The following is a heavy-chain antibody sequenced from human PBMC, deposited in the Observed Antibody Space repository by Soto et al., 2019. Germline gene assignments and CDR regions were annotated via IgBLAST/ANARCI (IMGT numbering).Heavy chain of an antibody. Sequence: QVQLVQSGAEVKKPGASVKVSCKASGYTFTSYGISWVRQAPGQGLEWMGWISAYNGNTNYAQKPQGKGNMTTATTNSTGYMELGNLRFGDPAVYYCARGTCSCGRCYSGSWFDPWGQGTLVTVSS. V-gene: IGHV1-18*01. D-gene: IGHD2-15*01. J-gene: IGHJ5*02. CDR3: ARGTCSCGRCYSGSWFDP. CDR2: ISAYNGNT. CDR1: GYTFTSYG.